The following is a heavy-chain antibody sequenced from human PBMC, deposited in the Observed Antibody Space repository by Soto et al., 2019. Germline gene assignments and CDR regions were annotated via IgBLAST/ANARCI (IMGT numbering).Heavy chain of an antibody. Sequence: QLQLQESSSGLVKPSQTLSLTCAVSGGSVTSGNYAWSWLRQPPGEGLEWIGYIYHSGNTYYNPSLRSRVTISLDRSKNQFSLMLNSVTAADTAVYYCARAGLSSRYYYFDYWGQGSLVTVSS. CDR3: ARAGLSSRYYYFDY. J-gene: IGHJ4*02. V-gene: IGHV4-30-2*01. CDR2: IYHSGNT. CDR1: GGSVTSGNYA. D-gene: IGHD1-26*01.